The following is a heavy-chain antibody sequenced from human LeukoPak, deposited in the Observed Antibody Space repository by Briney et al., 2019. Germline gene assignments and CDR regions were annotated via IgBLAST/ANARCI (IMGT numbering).Heavy chain of an antibody. CDR3: AKDSCGSTSCPLDY. Sequence: PGGSLRLSCAASGFSSSNYAMTWVRQAPGKGLEWVSGISFSGGSTYYADSVKGRFTISRDNSKNTLYLQMNSLRAEDAAVYYCAKDSCGSTSCPLDYWGQGTLGTVSS. CDR1: GFSSSNYA. V-gene: IGHV3-23*01. D-gene: IGHD2-2*01. CDR2: ISFSGGST. J-gene: IGHJ4*02.